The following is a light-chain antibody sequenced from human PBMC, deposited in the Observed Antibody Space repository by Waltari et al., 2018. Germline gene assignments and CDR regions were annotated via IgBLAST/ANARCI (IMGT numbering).Light chain of an antibody. V-gene: IGKV3D-15*01. Sequence: RVMTQSPASLSVSPGERVTLSCRASQSFRSDLAWFQQKPGRAPRLLIHEASTRVTGIPPRFSASGSGTEFTLTISSLQSEDFAIYYCQQYNDWPYTFGQGSKLEIK. J-gene: IGKJ2*01. CDR2: EAS. CDR1: QSFRSD. CDR3: QQYNDWPYT.